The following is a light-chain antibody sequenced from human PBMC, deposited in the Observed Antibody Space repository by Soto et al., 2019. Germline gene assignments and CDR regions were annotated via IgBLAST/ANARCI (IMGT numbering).Light chain of an antibody. V-gene: IGKV3-15*01. Sequence: VMTHSPATLAVSPCERATLSFRASQSVSSYLAWYQQKPGQAPRLLIYGASTRATDTPARFSGSGSGTEFTLTISSLQPDDFATYYCQQYNSYPWTFGQGTKVDNK. CDR3: QQYNSYPWT. J-gene: IGKJ1*01. CDR2: GAS. CDR1: QSVSSY.